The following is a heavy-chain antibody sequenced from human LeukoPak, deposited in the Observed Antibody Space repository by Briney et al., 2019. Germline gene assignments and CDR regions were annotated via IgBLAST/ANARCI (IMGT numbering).Heavy chain of an antibody. D-gene: IGHD1-1*01. CDR3: ARHATGTTDY. J-gene: IGHJ4*02. V-gene: IGHV5-10-1*01. CDR1: GYSFTTYW. Sequence: GESLKISCKGSGYSFTTYWTGWVRQMPGKGLEWMGRIDPSDSYTNYCPSFQGHVTISVDKSINTAYLQWSSLKASDTAMYYCARHATGTTDYWGQGTLVTVSS. CDR2: IDPSDSYT.